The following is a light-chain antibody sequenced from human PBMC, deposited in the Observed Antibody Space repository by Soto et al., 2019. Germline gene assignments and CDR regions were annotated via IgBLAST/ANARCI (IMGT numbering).Light chain of an antibody. CDR3: CSYAGSYTWV. J-gene: IGLJ3*02. Sequence: QSALTQPRSVSGSPGQSVTISCTGTSSDVGGYNYDSWYQLHPGTAPKLMIYDVSKRPSGVPDRFSGSKSGNTASLTISGLQAEDEADYYCCSYAGSYTWVFGGGTKLTVL. CDR2: DVS. CDR1: SSDVGGYNY. V-gene: IGLV2-11*01.